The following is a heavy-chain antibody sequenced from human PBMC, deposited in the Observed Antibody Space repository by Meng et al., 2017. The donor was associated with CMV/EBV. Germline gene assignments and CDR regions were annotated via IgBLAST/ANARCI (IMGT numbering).Heavy chain of an antibody. D-gene: IGHD2-2*01. J-gene: IGHJ5*02. V-gene: IGHV1-69*10. CDR1: GGTSSSYA. CDR2: IIPILGIA. CDR3: ASALRDIVVVPAATQEGGWFDP. Sequence: SVKVSCKASGGTSSSYAISWVRQAPGQGLEWMGGIIPILGIANYAQKFQGRVTITADKSTSTAYMELSSLRSEDTAVYYCASALRDIVVVPAATQEGGWFDPWGQGTLVTVSS.